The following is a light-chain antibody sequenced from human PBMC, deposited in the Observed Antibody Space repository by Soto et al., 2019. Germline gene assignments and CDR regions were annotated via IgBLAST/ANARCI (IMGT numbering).Light chain of an antibody. V-gene: IGKV3-15*01. CDR2: GAS. J-gene: IGKJ1*01. Sequence: EMVMTQSPATLSVSPGERATLSCRASQSVSSNLAWYQQKPGQAPRLLIYGASTRAPGIPARFSGSGSGTEFTLTISSLQSEEFAVYYCQQYNNWPRTFGQGTKVDNK. CDR1: QSVSSN. CDR3: QQYNNWPRT.